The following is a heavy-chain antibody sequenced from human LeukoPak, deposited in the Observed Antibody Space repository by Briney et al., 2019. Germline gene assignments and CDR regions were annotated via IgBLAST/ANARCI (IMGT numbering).Heavy chain of an antibody. J-gene: IGHJ4*02. D-gene: IGHD1-14*01. CDR3: ARDSFETDIDY. CDR1: GFLFSRYW. CDR2: IKEDGSEK. Sequence: GGSLRLSCAASGFLFSRYWMSWVRQAPGKGLEWVANIKEDGSEKYYVESMKGRLTISRDNVKNSLYLQINSLRAEDTAVYYCARDSFETDIDYWGQGTLVTVSS. V-gene: IGHV3-7*01.